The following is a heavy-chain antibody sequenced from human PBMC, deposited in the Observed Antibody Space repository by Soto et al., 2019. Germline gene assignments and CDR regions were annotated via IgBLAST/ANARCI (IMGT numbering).Heavy chain of an antibody. Sequence: GGSLRLSCAASGFTFSTYAMIWVRQAPGKGLEWVSGISGSGGSTFYADSVKGRFAISRDNSKNTVFLQMNSLRAEDSALYYCAKPGYFGSGTYYNYYFDYWGQGTLVTVSS. D-gene: IGHD3-10*01. CDR3: AKPGYFGSGTYYNYYFDY. CDR1: GFTFSTYA. CDR2: ISGSGGST. J-gene: IGHJ4*02. V-gene: IGHV3-23*01.